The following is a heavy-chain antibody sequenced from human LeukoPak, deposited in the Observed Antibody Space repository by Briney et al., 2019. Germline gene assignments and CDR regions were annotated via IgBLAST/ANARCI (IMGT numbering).Heavy chain of an antibody. D-gene: IGHD3-3*01. CDR3: ARYPYDFWSGYYLPFDY. CDR1: GFTFSTYV. J-gene: IGHJ4*02. Sequence: PGGSLRLSCSVSGFTFSTYVMHWVRQAPGKGLEYVSAISSNGDNTYYADSVKGRFTISRDNAKNSLYLQMNSLRAEDTAVYYCARYPYDFWSGYYLPFDYWGQGTLVTVSS. V-gene: IGHV3-64*04. CDR2: ISSNGDNT.